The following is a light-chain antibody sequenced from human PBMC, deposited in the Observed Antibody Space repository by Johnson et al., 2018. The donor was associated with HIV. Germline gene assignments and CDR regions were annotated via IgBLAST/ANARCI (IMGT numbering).Light chain of an antibody. CDR3: VTWDSSLIIFV. V-gene: IGLV1-51*02. CDR1: SSNIGSNY. Sequence: QSMLTQPPSVSAAPGQKVTISCSGGSSNIGSNYVSWYKQLPGTAPKLLIYENDKRPSGIRDRFSGSKSGTAATLAITRLQTGDEADYYCVTWDSSLIIFVVGTGTKVTVL. CDR2: END. J-gene: IGLJ1*01.